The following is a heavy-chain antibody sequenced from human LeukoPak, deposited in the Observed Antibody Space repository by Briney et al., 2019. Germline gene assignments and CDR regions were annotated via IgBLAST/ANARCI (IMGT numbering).Heavy chain of an antibody. Sequence: GASLRLSCAASGFTFSKYGMSWVRQAPGKGLEWVSTVNDNGVNKLYADSVKGRFTISRDTSKNTLLFQMNSLRADDTAPYYSTKGDGPFYPIDFWGQGTLVIVSS. CDR3: TKGDGPFYPIDF. J-gene: IGHJ4*02. D-gene: IGHD2-8*01. V-gene: IGHV3-23*01. CDR1: GFTFSKYG. CDR2: VNDNGVNK.